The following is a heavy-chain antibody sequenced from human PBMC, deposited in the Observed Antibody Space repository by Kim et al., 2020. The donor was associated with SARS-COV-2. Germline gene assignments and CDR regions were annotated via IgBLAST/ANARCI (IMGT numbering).Heavy chain of an antibody. Sequence: LSYEASGFTFGDNARHWVRQAPGKGLEWVSGISWNSGSIGYADSVKGRFTISRDNAKNSLYLQMNSLRAEDTALYYCAKAAAYYYYYMDV. CDR3: AKAAAYYYYYMDV. J-gene: IGHJ6*03. V-gene: IGHV3-9*01. D-gene: IGHD6-13*01. CDR2: ISWNSGSI. CDR1: GFTFGDNA.